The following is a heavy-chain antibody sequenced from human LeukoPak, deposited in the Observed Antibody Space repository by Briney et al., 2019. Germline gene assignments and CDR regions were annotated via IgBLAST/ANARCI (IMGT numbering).Heavy chain of an antibody. V-gene: IGHV1-69*04. CDR2: IIPILGIA. Sequence: SVKVSCKASGGTFNSYAISWVRQAPGQGLEWMGRIIPILGIANYAQKFQGRVTITADKSTSTAYMELSSLRSEDTAVYYCARAVLGYCSSTSCWPEDIWGQGTMVTVSS. D-gene: IGHD2-2*01. CDR3: ARAVLGYCSSTSCWPEDI. CDR1: GGTFNSYA. J-gene: IGHJ3*02.